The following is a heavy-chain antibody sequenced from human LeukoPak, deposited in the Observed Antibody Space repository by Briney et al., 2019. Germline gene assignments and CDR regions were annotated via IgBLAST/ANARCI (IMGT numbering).Heavy chain of an antibody. Sequence: GGSLRLSCSASGFTFSNNAMHWVGQAPGKGLEYVSGISSNGGSTHYADTVKGRFTISRDSSKNTLYLQMSSLRAEDTAVYYCAKGRGAFDIWGQGTMVTVSS. J-gene: IGHJ3*02. D-gene: IGHD3-10*01. CDR3: AKGRGAFDI. CDR2: ISSNGGST. CDR1: GFTFSNNA. V-gene: IGHV3-64D*09.